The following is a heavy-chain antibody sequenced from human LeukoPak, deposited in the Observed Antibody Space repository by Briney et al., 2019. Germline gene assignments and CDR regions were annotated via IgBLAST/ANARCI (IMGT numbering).Heavy chain of an antibody. CDR1: GGSISSGGYS. J-gene: IGHJ5*02. D-gene: IGHD4-17*01. Sequence: PSQTLSLTCAVSGGSISSGGYSWSWIRQPPGKGLEWIGYMYHGGSTYYNPSLEGRVTISVDRSKNHLSLKVSSVTAADTAVYYCASTNDFGDYMGAWGQGILVTVSS. CDR3: ASTNDFGDYMGA. V-gene: IGHV4-30-2*01. CDR2: MYHGGST.